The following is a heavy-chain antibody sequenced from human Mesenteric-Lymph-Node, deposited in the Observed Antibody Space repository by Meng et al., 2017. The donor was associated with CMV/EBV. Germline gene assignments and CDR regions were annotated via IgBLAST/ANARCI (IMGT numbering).Heavy chain of an antibody. J-gene: IGHJ4*02. V-gene: IGHV3-74*01. CDR1: GFIFSSYW. Sequence: GGPLRLSCAASGFIFSSYWMHWVRQAPGKGLVWVSRINSDGSSTSYADSVKGRFTISRDNAKNTLYLQMNSLRAEDTAMYYCARENTIAVFGVVGLWGQGTLVTVSS. D-gene: IGHD3-3*01. CDR2: INSDGSST. CDR3: ARENTIAVFGVVGL.